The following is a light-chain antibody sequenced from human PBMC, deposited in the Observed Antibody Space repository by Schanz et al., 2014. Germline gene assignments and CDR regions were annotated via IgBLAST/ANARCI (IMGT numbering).Light chain of an antibody. CDR1: SSDVGGHNY. V-gene: IGLV2-8*01. CDR2: EVN. Sequence: QSVLTQPPSASGSPGQSVTISCTGTSSDVGGHNYVSWYQQHPGKSPKLMISEVNKRPSGVPDRFSGSKSGNTASLTVSGLQAEDDADYYCCSYAGSPYVFGTGTKLTVL. CDR3: CSYAGSPYV. J-gene: IGLJ1*01.